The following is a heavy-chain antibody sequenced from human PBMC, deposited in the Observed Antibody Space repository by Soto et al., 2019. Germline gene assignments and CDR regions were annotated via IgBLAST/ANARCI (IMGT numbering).Heavy chain of an antibody. Sequence: PSETLSLTCTVSGGSISNYYWSWIRQSPGKGLEWIGYIYYSGSTNYNPSLKSRVTISVDTSKNQFSLRLSSVTAADTAVYYCASSPSRSGYYSWYYGMDVWGQGTTVTVS. J-gene: IGHJ6*02. V-gene: IGHV4-59*01. CDR2: IYYSGST. CDR3: ASSPSRSGYYSWYYGMDV. D-gene: IGHD3-22*01. CDR1: GGSISNYY.